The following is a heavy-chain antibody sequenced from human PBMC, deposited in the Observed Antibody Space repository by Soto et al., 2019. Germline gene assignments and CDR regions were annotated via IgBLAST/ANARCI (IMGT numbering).Heavy chain of an antibody. CDR1: GYTFTSYG. CDR2: ISAYKGNT. D-gene: IGHD6-19*01. CDR3: ARVPSSGYSSGWDPSNHHNWFDP. V-gene: IGHV1-18*01. J-gene: IGHJ5*02. Sequence: QVQLVQSGAEVKKPGASVKVSCKASGYTFTSYGISWVRQDPGQGLEWMGWISAYKGNTNYAQKLQGRVTMTTDTSTSTAYMELRSLRSDDTAVYYCARVPSSGYSSGWDPSNHHNWFDPWGQGTLVTVSS.